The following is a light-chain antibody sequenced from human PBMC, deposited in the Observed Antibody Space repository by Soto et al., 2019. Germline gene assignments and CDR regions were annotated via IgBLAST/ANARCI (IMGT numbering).Light chain of an antibody. CDR3: CSYAGSSTYI. Sequence: QSVLTQPASVSGSPGQSITISCTGTSSVVGSYNLVSWYQQHPGKAPKLMIYEGSKRPSGVSNRFSGSKSGNTASLTISWLQAEDEADYYCCSYAGSSTYIFGTGTKVTVL. CDR2: EGS. V-gene: IGLV2-23*01. J-gene: IGLJ1*01. CDR1: SSVVGSYNL.